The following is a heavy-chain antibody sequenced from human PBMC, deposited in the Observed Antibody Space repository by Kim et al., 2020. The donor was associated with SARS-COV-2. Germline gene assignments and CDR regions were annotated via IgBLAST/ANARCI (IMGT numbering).Heavy chain of an antibody. CDR2: IYHSGST. Sequence: SETLSLTCAVSGGSISSSNWWSWVRQPPGKGLEWIGEIYHSGSTNYNPSLKSRVTISVDKTKNQFCLKVSSVTAADTAVYYCARSITMVRGVIWVIDYWGQGTLVTVSS. J-gene: IGHJ4*02. CDR3: ARSITMVRGVIWVIDY. CDR1: GGSISSSNW. V-gene: IGHV4-4*02. D-gene: IGHD3-10*01.